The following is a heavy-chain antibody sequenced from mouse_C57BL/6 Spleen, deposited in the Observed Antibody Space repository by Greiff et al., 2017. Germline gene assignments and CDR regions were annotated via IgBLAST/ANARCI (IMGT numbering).Heavy chain of an antibody. CDR1: GYTFTDYE. CDR3: TRNIYYSNLFAY. CDR2: IDPETGGT. Sequence: VQLQQSGAELVRPGASVTLSCKASGYTFTDYEMHWVKQTPVHGLEWIGAIDPETGGTAYNQKFKGKAILTADKSSSTAYMELRSLTSEDSAVYYCTRNIYYSNLFAYWGQGTLVTVSA. J-gene: IGHJ3*01. V-gene: IGHV1-15*01. D-gene: IGHD2-5*01.